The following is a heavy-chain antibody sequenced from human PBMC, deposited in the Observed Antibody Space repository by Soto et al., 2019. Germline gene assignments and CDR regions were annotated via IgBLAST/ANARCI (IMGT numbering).Heavy chain of an antibody. J-gene: IGHJ4*02. V-gene: IGHV3-33*08. CDR2: IWYDGSTK. CDR1: GFTFSSYA. CDR3: ARGGFRNASGFDS. D-gene: IGHD1-26*01. Sequence: GGSLRLSCAASGFTFSSYAMSWVRQAPGKGLDWVTIIWYDGSTKHYADSVRGRFTIFRDNSKNTVYLQMNSLRAEDTAVYYCARGGFRNASGFDSWGQGTPVTVSS.